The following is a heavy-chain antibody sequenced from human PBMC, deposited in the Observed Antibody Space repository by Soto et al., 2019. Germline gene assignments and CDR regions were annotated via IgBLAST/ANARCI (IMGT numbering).Heavy chain of an antibody. CDR2: IYYSGST. CDR1: GGYISSYY. CDR3: ARQVKLWNYVSYYYYMDV. J-gene: IGHJ6*03. Sequence: PSETLSLTCTVSGGYISSYYWSWILQPPGKGLEWIGYIYYSGSTNYNPSLKSRVTISVDTSKNQFSLKLSSVTAADTAVYYCARQVKLWNYVSYYYYMDVWGKGTTVTVSS. D-gene: IGHD1-7*01. V-gene: IGHV4-59*08.